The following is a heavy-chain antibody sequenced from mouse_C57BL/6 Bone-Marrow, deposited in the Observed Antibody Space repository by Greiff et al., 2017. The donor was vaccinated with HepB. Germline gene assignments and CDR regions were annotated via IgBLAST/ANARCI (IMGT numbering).Heavy chain of an antibody. V-gene: IGHV5-4*01. CDR2: ISDGGSYT. CDR3: AREGLSRAFDY. CDR1: GFTFSSYA. D-gene: IGHD2-4*01. Sequence: DVMLVESGGGLVKPGGSLKLSCAASGFTFSSYAMSWVRQTPEKRLEWVATISDGGSYTYYPDNVKGRFTISRDNAKNNLYLQMSHLKSEDTAMYYCAREGLSRAFDYWGQGTTLTVSS. J-gene: IGHJ2*01.